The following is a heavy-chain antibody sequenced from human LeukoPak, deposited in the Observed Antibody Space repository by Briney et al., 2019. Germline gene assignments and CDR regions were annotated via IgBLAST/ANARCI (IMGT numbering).Heavy chain of an antibody. D-gene: IGHD6-19*01. Sequence: SETLSLTCTVSGGSISSGDYYWSWIRQPPGKGLEGIGYIYYSGSTYYNPSLKSRVTISVDTSKNQFSLKLSSVTAADTAVYYCAREKLSGYSSGWYDYWGQGTLVTVSS. CDR3: AREKLSGYSSGWYDY. J-gene: IGHJ4*02. CDR2: IYYSGST. V-gene: IGHV4-30-4*08. CDR1: GGSISSGDYY.